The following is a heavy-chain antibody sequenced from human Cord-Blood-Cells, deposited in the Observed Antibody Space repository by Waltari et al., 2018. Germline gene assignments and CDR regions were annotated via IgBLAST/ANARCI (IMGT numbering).Heavy chain of an antibody. J-gene: IGHJ5*02. CDR1: GGSISSGGYY. D-gene: IGHD4-4*01. CDR2: IYYSGST. V-gene: IGHV4-31*03. Sequence: QVQLQESGPGLVKPSQTLSLPCTVSGGSISSGGYYWSWIRQHPGKGLECIGYIYYSGSTYYNPALKSRVTISVDTSKNQFSLKLSSVTAADTAVYYCARTLPYSNYDLGNWFDPWGQGTLVTVSS. CDR3: ARTLPYSNYDLGNWFDP.